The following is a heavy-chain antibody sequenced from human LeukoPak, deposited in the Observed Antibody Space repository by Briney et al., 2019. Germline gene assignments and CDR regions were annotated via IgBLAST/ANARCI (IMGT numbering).Heavy chain of an antibody. J-gene: IGHJ4*02. CDR2: ISGSGGST. CDR1: GFTFSSYA. CDR3: AKPPADNWNYLFLYYFDY. V-gene: IGHV3-23*01. D-gene: IGHD1-7*01. Sequence: PGGSLRLSCAASGFTFSSYAMSWVRQAPGKGLEWVSAISGSGGSTYYADSVKGRFTISRDNSKNTLYLQMNSLRAEDTAVYYCAKPPADNWNYLFLYYFDYGGRGPLVTVSS.